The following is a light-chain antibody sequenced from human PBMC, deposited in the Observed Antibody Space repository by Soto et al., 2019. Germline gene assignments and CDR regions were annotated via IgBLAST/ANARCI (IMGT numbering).Light chain of an antibody. CDR2: KAS. CDR3: QQRSDFLT. J-gene: IGKJ4*01. V-gene: IGKV1-5*03. CDR1: QTISSW. Sequence: DIQMTQSPSTLSGSVGDRVTITCRASQTISSWLAWYQQKPGKAPKLLIYKASTLKSGVPSRFSGSGSGTEFTLTISSLEPEDFAVYYCQQRSDFLTFGGGTKVDIK.